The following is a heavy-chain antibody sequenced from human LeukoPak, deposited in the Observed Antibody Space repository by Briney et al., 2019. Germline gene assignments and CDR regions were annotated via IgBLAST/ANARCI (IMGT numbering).Heavy chain of an antibody. Sequence: GGSLRLSCAASGFTFSSYSMNWVRQAPGKGLEWVANIKEDGSEKYYVDSVKGRFTISRDNAKNSLYLQMNSLRAEDTAVYYCASAPYCSSTSCYKGYYFDYWGQGTLVTVSS. CDR2: IKEDGSEK. J-gene: IGHJ4*02. V-gene: IGHV3-7*01. CDR1: GFTFSSYS. D-gene: IGHD2-2*02. CDR3: ASAPYCSSTSCYKGYYFDY.